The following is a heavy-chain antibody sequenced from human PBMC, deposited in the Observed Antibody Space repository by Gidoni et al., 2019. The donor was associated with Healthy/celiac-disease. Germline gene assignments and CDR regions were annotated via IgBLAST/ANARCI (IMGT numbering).Heavy chain of an antibody. CDR2: TIPIFGTA. CDR1: GGTFSSYA. Sequence: QVQLVQSGAEVKKPGSSVKVSCKASGGTFSSYAISWVRQAPGQGLEWMGGTIPIFGTANYAQKFQGRVTFTADESTSTAYMELSSLRSEDTAVYYCARGTIFGVVTYYYYYYMDVWGKGTTVTVSS. CDR3: ARGTIFGVVTYYYYYYMDV. D-gene: IGHD3-3*01. J-gene: IGHJ6*03. V-gene: IGHV1-69*01.